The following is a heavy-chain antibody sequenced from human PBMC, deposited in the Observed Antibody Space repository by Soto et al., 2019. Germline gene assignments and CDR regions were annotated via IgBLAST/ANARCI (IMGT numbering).Heavy chain of an antibody. V-gene: IGHV4-31*03. CDR3: ARSPVVVTATLRYFDL. D-gene: IGHD2-21*02. CDR2: IYYSGST. CDR1: GGSISSGGYY. J-gene: IGHJ2*01. Sequence: QVQLQESGPGLVKPSQTLSLTCTVSGGSISSGGYYWSWIRQHPGKGLEWIGYIYYSGSTYYNPSHKSRVTIPVDTSKNQFSLKLSSVTAADTAVYYCARSPVVVTATLRYFDLWGRGTLVTVSS.